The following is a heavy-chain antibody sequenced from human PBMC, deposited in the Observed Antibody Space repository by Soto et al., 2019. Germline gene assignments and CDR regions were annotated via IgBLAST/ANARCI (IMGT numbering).Heavy chain of an antibody. CDR3: VRLNKTMVNDFYGMSG. D-gene: IGHD3-10*01. Sequence: IPGKGLEWMGIIYPGDSDTRYSPSFQDQVTVSADKSINTAYLQWSSLKASDTAMYYCVRLNKTMVNDFYGMSGQCYGTAVPVSS. CDR2: IYPGDSDT. V-gene: IGHV5-51*01. J-gene: IGHJ6*04.